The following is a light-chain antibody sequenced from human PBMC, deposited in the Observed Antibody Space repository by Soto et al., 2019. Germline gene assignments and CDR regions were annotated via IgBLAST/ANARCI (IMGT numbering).Light chain of an antibody. J-gene: IGLJ1*01. Sequence: QSALTQPASVSGSPGQSITISCSGTSSDVGSYNLFSWYQQHPGKAPKLMINDGSKRPSGVSNRFSGSKSGNTASLTSSGRQAEDEADYYGGSYAGSSTYVFGTGTKLTVL. V-gene: IGLV2-23*01. CDR1: SSDVGSYNL. CDR2: DGS. CDR3: GSYAGSSTYV.